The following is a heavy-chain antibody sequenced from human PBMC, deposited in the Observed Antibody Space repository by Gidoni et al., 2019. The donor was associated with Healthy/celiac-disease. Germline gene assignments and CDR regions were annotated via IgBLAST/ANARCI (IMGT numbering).Heavy chain of an antibody. CDR1: GLNFVNTW. CDR2: IISKAGGATT. D-gene: IGHD2-2*01. Sequence: EVQLAESGGGLVQPGGSLRLSCAVSGLNFVNTWMNWVRQAPGKGLEWVGRIISKAGGATTDYAAPVKGRFTISRDDSKNTAYLQMNSLTTDDTGVYYCTPHASFDPWGQGTLVTVSS. J-gene: IGHJ5*02. V-gene: IGHV3-15*07. CDR3: TPHASFDP.